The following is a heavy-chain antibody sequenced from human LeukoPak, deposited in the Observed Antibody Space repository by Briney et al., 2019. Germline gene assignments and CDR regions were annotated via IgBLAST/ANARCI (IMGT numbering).Heavy chain of an antibody. J-gene: IGHJ4*02. CDR1: GFTLSSYA. CDR3: ARDGLRYYFDY. D-gene: IGHD4-17*01. Sequence: PSGGSLSLSCAASGFTLSSYAMHWVRQAPGKGLEWVAVISYDGSNKYYADSVKGRFTISRDNSKNTLYLQMNSLRAEDTAVYYCARDGLRYYFDYWGQGTLVTVSS. V-gene: IGHV3-30-3*01. CDR2: ISYDGSNK.